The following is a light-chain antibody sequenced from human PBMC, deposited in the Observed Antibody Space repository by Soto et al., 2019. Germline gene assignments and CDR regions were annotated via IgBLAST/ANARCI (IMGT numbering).Light chain of an antibody. Sequence: QSVLTQPPSVSGAPGQRVTIPCTGRNSNIGAGYAVHWYQQLPGTVPKLLIYGNTNRPSGVPDRFSGSKSGTSASLAITGLQAEDEADYYCQSYDSLSGYVVFGGGTKLTVL. CDR1: NSNIGAGYA. V-gene: IGLV1-40*01. CDR3: QSYDSLSGYVV. CDR2: GNT. J-gene: IGLJ2*01.